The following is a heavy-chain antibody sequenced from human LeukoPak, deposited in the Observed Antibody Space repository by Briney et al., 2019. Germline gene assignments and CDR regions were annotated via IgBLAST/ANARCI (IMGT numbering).Heavy chain of an antibody. V-gene: IGHV4-34*01. Sequence: PSETLSLTCAVYGGSFSAYYWSWIRQPPGKGLEWIGEINHSGSTNYNPSLKSRVTISVDTSKNQFSLKLSSVTAADTAVYYCARVGYYYDSSGYYREYAFDIWGQGTMVTVSS. CDR3: ARVGYYYDSSGYYREYAFDI. CDR2: INHSGST. CDR1: GGSFSAYY. D-gene: IGHD3-22*01. J-gene: IGHJ3*02.